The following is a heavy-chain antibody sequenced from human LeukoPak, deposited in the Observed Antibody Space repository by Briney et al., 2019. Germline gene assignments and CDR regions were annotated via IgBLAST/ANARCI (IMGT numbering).Heavy chain of an antibody. CDR1: GYTFTGYY. Sequence: ASVKVSCKASGYTFTGYYIHWVRQAPGQGLEWMGWINPNGGGTKSAQRFQGRVTISRDTSTSTAFMELSSLRSDDTAMYYCASHSSSRVSWIWGQGTMVTVSS. V-gene: IGHV1-2*02. CDR2: INPNGGGT. D-gene: IGHD6-13*01. J-gene: IGHJ3*02. CDR3: ASHSSSRVSWI.